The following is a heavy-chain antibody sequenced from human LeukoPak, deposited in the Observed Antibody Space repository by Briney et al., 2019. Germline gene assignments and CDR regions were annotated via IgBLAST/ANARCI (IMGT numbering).Heavy chain of an antibody. Sequence: SETLSPTCAVYGGSFSGYYWSWIRQPPKKGLEWIGEINHSVSTNYSPSLKSRVTISVDTSKNQFSLKMRSVTAADTAVYYCARGHVGSYAYYYYYGMDVWGQGTTVTVSS. CDR1: GGSFSGYY. V-gene: IGHV4-34*01. D-gene: IGHD2-8*01. CDR2: INHSVST. CDR3: ARGHVGSYAYYYYYGMDV. J-gene: IGHJ6*02.